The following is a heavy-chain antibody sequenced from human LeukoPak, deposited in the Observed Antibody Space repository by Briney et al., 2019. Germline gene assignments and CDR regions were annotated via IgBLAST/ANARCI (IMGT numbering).Heavy chain of an antibody. CDR1: GFTFTDYA. CDR2: ISTTGSTI. Sequence: GGSLRLSCVASGFTFTDYAMNWVRQAPGKGLEWLSYISTTGSTIYYADSVKGRFTISRDNAKNSLFLQMNSLRDEDTAVYYCARVQPNIDNFGMDVWGQGTTVTVSS. V-gene: IGHV3-48*02. CDR3: ARVQPNIDNFGMDV. D-gene: IGHD2/OR15-2a*01. J-gene: IGHJ6*02.